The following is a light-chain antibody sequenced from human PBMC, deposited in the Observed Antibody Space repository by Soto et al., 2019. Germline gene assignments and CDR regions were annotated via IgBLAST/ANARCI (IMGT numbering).Light chain of an antibody. Sequence: SALTQPHSVSGSPGQSVTISCTGTSSDVGGYNYVSWYQHHPGKAPKLIIYDVSERPSGVPDRFSGSKSGNTGNTASLTISGLQAEDEADYYCCSYAGSDTHVFGSGTKVTVL. V-gene: IGLV2-11*01. CDR2: DVS. CDR3: CSYAGSDTHV. CDR1: SSDVGGYNY. J-gene: IGLJ1*01.